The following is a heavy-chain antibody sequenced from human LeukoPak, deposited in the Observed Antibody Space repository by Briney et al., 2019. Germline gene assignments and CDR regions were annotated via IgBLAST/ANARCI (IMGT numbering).Heavy chain of an antibody. J-gene: IGHJ6*03. CDR1: GGSFSAYY. CDR3: ARRPAYYDSSGYYYYYYYMDV. V-gene: IGHV4-34*01. Sequence: PSETLSLTCAVYGGSFSAYYWSWIRQPPGKGLEWIGEIYHNGNTNYNPSLKSRVTISVDTSNNHFSLKLSSVTAADTAVYYCARRPAYYDSSGYYYYYYYMDVWGKGTTVTISS. D-gene: IGHD3-22*01. CDR2: IYHNGNT.